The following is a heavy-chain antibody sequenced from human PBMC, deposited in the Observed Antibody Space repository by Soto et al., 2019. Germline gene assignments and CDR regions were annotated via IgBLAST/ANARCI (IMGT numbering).Heavy chain of an antibody. J-gene: IGHJ5*02. CDR3: ASGGGGYAYHRFEP. CDR1: GGSFSGYY. CDR2: INHSGST. V-gene: IGHV4-34*01. Sequence: PSETLSLTCAVYGGSFSGYYWSWIRQPPGKGLEWFGEINHSGSTNYSPSLKSRVTISVDTSKNQLSLRLSSVTAADTAVYYCASGGGGYAYHRFEPRGQGTLVTVSS. D-gene: IGHD2-2*01.